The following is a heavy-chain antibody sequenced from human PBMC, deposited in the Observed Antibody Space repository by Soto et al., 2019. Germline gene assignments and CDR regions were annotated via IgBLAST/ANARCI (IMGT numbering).Heavy chain of an antibody. Sequence: QLQLQESGPGLVKPSETLSLTCSVSGGSINTNEYYWGWIRQPPGKGLEWIGSMFHSGSTYYNPSLRSRVTISADTSENQLSLKLSSLTAVDTAVYYCVQLLRYGAFDIWGQGTMVSVSS. D-gene: IGHD5-12*01. CDR1: GGSINTNEYY. CDR2: MFHSGST. CDR3: VQLLRYGAFDI. V-gene: IGHV4-39*01. J-gene: IGHJ3*02.